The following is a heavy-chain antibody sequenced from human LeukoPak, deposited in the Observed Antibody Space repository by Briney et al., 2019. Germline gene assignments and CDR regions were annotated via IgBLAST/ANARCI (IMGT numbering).Heavy chain of an antibody. CDR3: AFLVGDSDYYYYGMGV. Sequence: GGSLRLSCAASGFSFSDHYMDWVRQAPGKGLEWVGRTTNKANIYTTTYAASVKGRFTVSRDDSKNSLYLQMNSLKTEDTAVYYCAFLVGDSDYYYYGMGVWGQGTTVTVSS. CDR1: GFSFSDHY. J-gene: IGHJ6*02. V-gene: IGHV3-72*01. D-gene: IGHD2/OR15-2a*01. CDR2: TTNKANIYTT.